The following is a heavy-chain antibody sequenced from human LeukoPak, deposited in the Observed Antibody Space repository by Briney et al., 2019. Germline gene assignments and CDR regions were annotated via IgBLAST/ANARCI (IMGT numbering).Heavy chain of an antibody. V-gene: IGHV1-18*04. CDR1: GYTFTSYG. Sequence: ASVKVSCKASGYTFTSYGISWVRQAPGQGLEWMGWISAYNGNTNYAQKLQGRVTMTTDTSTSTAYMELRSLRSDDTAVYYCARDSLVSWQQLAKFDYCGQGTLVTVSS. J-gene: IGHJ4*02. CDR2: ISAYNGNT. D-gene: IGHD6-13*01. CDR3: ARDSLVSWQQLAKFDY.